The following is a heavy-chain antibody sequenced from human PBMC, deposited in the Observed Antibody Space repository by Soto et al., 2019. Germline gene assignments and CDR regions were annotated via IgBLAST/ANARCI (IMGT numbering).Heavy chain of an antibody. J-gene: IGHJ4*02. CDR1: GGSISSYY. D-gene: IGHD6-19*01. CDR2: IYYSGST. Sequence: PSETLSLTCTVSGGSISSYYWSWIRQPPGKGLEWIGYIYYSGSTYYNPSLKSRVTISVDTSKNQFSLKLSSVTAADTAVYYCASTAHSSGWYSGGFDYWGQGTLVTVS. CDR3: ASTAHSSGWYSGGFDY. V-gene: IGHV4-59*01.